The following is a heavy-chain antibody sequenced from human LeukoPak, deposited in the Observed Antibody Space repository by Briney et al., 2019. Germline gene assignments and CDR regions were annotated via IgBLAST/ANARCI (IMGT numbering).Heavy chain of an antibody. CDR1: GFTVNNNY. Sequence: GGSLRLSCAASGFTVNNNYMNWVRQAPGKGLEWVSLIYRGDSTYYADSVKGRFIISRDNSKNTLYLQMNSLRAEDTAVYYCAREVATGFSCFDYWGQGTLVTVSS. D-gene: IGHD2-21*02. CDR3: AREVATGFSCFDY. V-gene: IGHV3-53*01. J-gene: IGHJ4*02. CDR2: IYRGDST.